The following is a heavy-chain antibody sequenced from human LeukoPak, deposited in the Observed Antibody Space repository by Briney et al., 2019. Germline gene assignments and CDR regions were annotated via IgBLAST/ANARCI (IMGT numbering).Heavy chain of an antibody. CDR2: VSGGGGTT. J-gene: IGHJ6*02. Sequence: GGSLRLSCAASGFTFSTYAMSWVRQAPGKGLEWVSAVSGGGGTTHYADSVKGRFTISRDNSENTLSLQMKSLRDEDTAVYYCVKEFYFATAVWGQGTTVTVSS. CDR1: GFTFSTYA. CDR3: VKEFYFATAV. D-gene: IGHD2-15*01. V-gene: IGHV3-23*01.